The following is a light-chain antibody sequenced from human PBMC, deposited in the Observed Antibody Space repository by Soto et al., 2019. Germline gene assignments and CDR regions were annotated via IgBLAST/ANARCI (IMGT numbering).Light chain of an antibody. Sequence: DIVMTQSPDSLAVSLGERATLNCKSSQSLLYSSNNKNYVAWYQQKPGQPPKLLIYWASTRESGVPDRFSGSGSGTDFTLTISSLRAEDVAVYYCQQYYGTPYTFGQGTKLDIK. CDR2: WAS. CDR3: QQYYGTPYT. J-gene: IGKJ2*01. V-gene: IGKV4-1*01. CDR1: QSLLYSSNNKNY.